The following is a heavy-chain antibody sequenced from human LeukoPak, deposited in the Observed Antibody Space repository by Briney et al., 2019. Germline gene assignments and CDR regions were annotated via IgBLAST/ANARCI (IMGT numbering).Heavy chain of an antibody. J-gene: IGHJ3*02. CDR3: ARTWFGESDDAFDI. D-gene: IGHD3-10*01. CDR2: IYPGGST. Sequence: SETLSLTCSVSGGSISSGDCNWNWIRQPPGKGLEWIGYIYPGGSTYYNPSLKSRVTMSLDTSKNQLFLRLSSVTAADTAVYYCARTWFGESDDAFDIWGQGTLVTVSS. V-gene: IGHV4-30-4*01. CDR1: GGSISSGDCN.